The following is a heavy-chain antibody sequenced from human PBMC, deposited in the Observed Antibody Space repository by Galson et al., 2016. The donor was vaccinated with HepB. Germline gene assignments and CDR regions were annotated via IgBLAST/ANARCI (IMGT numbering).Heavy chain of an antibody. V-gene: IGHV3-23*01. J-gene: IGHJ4*02. CDR3: AKDDAPGGGYLDY. CDR1: GFTFSNYA. Sequence: SLRLSCAASGFTFSNYAMSWVRQTPGKGLEWVSRINSDGRTYYTDSVRGRFTIARDDSKKSVYLQMNGLRVDDTAVYYCAKDDAPGGGYLDYWGQGTLVTVSS. CDR2: INSDGRT. D-gene: IGHD2-2*01.